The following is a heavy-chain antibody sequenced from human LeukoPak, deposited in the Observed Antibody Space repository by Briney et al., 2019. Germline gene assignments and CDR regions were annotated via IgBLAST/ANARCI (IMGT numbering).Heavy chain of an antibody. CDR2: ISAYNGNT. CDR3: ARDGLDYGDYRYFDY. Sequence: ASAKVSCKASGYTFTSYGISWVRQAPGQGLEWMGWISAYNGNTNYAQKLQGRVTMTTDTSTSTAYMELRSLRSDDTAVYYCARDGLDYGDYRYFDYWGQGTLVTVSS. J-gene: IGHJ4*02. D-gene: IGHD4-17*01. V-gene: IGHV1-18*01. CDR1: GYTFTSYG.